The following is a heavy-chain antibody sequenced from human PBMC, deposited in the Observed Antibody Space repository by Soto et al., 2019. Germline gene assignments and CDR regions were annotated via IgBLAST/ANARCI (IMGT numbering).Heavy chain of an antibody. V-gene: IGHV2-70*04. CDR3: ARTPGYYPGRHFDS. J-gene: IGHJ4*02. Sequence: SGPTLVNPTQTLTLTCTFSGFSLSTTGMRVSWIRQPPGKALEWLARIDWDDDKFYSTSLKTRLTISKDTSKNQVVLTMTTMDPVDTATYYCARTPGYYPGRHFDSLGQRTLVIVSS. CDR2: IDWDDDK. D-gene: IGHD3-10*01. CDR1: GFSLSTTGMR.